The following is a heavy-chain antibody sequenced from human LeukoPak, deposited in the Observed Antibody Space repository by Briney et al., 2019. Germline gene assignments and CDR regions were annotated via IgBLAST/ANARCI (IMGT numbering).Heavy chain of an antibody. V-gene: IGHV3-30*02. CDR1: GFTFSSYA. J-gene: IGHJ4*02. CDR2: IRYNENNK. CDR3: AKDKETY. Sequence: GRSLRLSCAASGFTFSSYAMHWVRQAPGKGLEWVAFIRYNENNKYYADSVKGRFTISRDNSKNTLYLRMNSLRAEDTALYYCAKDKETYWGQGTLVTVAS.